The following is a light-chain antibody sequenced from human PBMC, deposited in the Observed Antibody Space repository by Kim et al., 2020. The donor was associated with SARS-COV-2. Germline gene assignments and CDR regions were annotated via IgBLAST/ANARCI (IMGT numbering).Light chain of an antibody. Sequence: PGKTARITCGGNDIGDRDVHWYRQKTGQAPVLVISNDDERPSGIPDRISGSNSGNTATLTIGRADAGDEADYYCQLWDSDTDHWVFGGGTKLTVL. CDR2: NDD. CDR1: DIGDRD. J-gene: IGLJ3*02. CDR3: QLWDSDTDHWV. V-gene: IGLV3-21*04.